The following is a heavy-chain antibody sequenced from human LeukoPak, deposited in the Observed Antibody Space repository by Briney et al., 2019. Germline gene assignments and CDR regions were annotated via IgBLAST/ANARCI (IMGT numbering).Heavy chain of an antibody. Sequence: GGSLRLSCAASGFTLNNYWMRWVRQAPGKGLEWVANIKQDGSEKYYVDSVKGRFTISRDNAKNSFYLQMNSLRAEDTAVYHCARGNDYGDYVGIYFDYWGQGTLVTVSS. CDR1: GFTLNNYW. J-gene: IGHJ4*02. D-gene: IGHD4-17*01. CDR2: IKQDGSEK. V-gene: IGHV3-7*01. CDR3: ARGNDYGDYVGIYFDY.